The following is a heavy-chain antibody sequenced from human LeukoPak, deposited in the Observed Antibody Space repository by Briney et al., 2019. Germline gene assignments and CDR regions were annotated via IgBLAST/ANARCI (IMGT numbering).Heavy chain of an antibody. D-gene: IGHD2/OR15-2a*01. Sequence: ASVKVSCKASGYTFTSYGISWVRQAPGQGLEWMGWISAYNGNTNYAQKLQGRVTMTTDTSTSTAYMELRSLRSDDPAVYYCSREKPENYYCNRCYLYYFDYWGQGTLVTVSS. CDR2: ISAYNGNT. V-gene: IGHV1-18*01. CDR1: GYTFTSYG. CDR3: SREKPENYYCNRCYLYYFDY. J-gene: IGHJ4*02.